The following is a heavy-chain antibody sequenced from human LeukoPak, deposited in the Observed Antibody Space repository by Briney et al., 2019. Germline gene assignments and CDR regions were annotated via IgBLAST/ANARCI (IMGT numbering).Heavy chain of an antibody. Sequence: RTSETLSLTCTVSGGSISSGGYYWSWIRQHPGKGLEWTGYIYYSGSTYYNPSLKSRVTISVDTSKNQFSLKLSSVTAADTAVYYCAREGGVRGVIIGAFQHWGQGTLVTVSS. CDR2: IYYSGST. CDR3: AREGGVRGVIIGAFQH. J-gene: IGHJ1*01. V-gene: IGHV4-31*03. CDR1: GGSISSGGYY. D-gene: IGHD3-10*01.